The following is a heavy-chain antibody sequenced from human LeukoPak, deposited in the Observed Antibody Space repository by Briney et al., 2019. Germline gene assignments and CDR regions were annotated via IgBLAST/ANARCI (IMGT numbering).Heavy chain of an antibody. CDR1: GGSFSGYY. Sequence: PSETLSLTCAVYGGSFSGYYWSWIRQPPGKGLEWIGYIYYSGSTNYNPSLKSRVTISVDTSKNQFSLKLSSVTAADTAVYYCARGRRLVDAFDIWGQGTMVTVSS. CDR2: IYYSGST. D-gene: IGHD6-19*01. J-gene: IGHJ3*02. V-gene: IGHV4-59*01. CDR3: ARGRRLVDAFDI.